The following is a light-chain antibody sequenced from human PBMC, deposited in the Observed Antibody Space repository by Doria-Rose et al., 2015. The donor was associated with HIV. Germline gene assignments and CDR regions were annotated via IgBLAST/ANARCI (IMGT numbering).Light chain of an antibody. CDR1: QSFSSTY. CDR3: HQYGTTWT. Sequence: ASQSFSSTYLAWYQQKPGQAHSLLIYDGSTRATDIPDRFSASGSGTDSTLTINRLEPEDFALYYCHQYGTTWTFGRGTKVEI. V-gene: IGKV3-20*01. CDR2: DGS. J-gene: IGKJ1*01.